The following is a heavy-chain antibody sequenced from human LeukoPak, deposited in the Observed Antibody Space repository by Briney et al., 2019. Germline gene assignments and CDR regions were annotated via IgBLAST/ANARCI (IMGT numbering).Heavy chain of an antibody. D-gene: IGHD1-26*01. CDR3: AREQREYSGSFRGAFDI. CDR2: IIPIFGTA. J-gene: IGHJ3*02. V-gene: IGHV1-69*13. CDR1: GGTFSSYA. Sequence: SVKVSCKASGGTFSSYAISWVRQAPGQGLEWMGGIIPIFGTANYAQKFQGRVTITADESTSTAYMELSSLRSEDMAVYYCAREQREYSGSFRGAFDIWGQGTMVTVSS.